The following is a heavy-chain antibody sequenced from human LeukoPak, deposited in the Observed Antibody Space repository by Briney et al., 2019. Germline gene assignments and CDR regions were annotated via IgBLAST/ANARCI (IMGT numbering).Heavy chain of an antibody. D-gene: IGHD2-15*01. CDR1: GFIFSDYY. Sequence: GGSLRLSCAASGFIFSDYYMSWIRQAPGKGLEWVSYISSSGGTIYYADSVKGRFTISRDNAKNSLYLQMNSLRVEDTAVYYCATDRYCRGGSCYSGVHDYWGQGTLVTVSS. V-gene: IGHV3-11*04. CDR3: ATDRYCRGGSCYSGVHDY. J-gene: IGHJ4*02. CDR2: ISSSGGTI.